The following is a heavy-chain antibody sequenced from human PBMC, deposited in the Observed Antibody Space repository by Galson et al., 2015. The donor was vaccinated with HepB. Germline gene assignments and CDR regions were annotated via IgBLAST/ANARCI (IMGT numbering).Heavy chain of an antibody. CDR2: LSSTGNHN. CDR3: AKDPEPPWFSSSALGTGNRGLDV. J-gene: IGHJ6*02. D-gene: IGHD6-6*01. CDR1: GFTFSNYG. V-gene: IGHV3-30*18. Sequence: SLRLSCAASGFTFSNYGMNCVRQAPGTGLEWGAVLSSTGNHNSYADSVRGRFTVSRDNPTHTLYLQMTSLTPEDTAVYFCAKDPEPPWFSSSALGTGNRGLDVWGQGATVTVSS.